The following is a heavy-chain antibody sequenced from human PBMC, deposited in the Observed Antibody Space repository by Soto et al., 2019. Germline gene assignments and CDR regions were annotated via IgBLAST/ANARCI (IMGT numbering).Heavy chain of an antibody. Sequence: EVQLVESGGGLVQPGGSLRLSCAASGFTFSTYSMNWVRQAPGKGLEWVSYITSTSSTIYYADSVKGRFTTSRDNAKNSLYLQMTGLRDEDTAVYYCARAPDGMDVWGQGTTVTVSS. CDR3: ARAPDGMDV. CDR1: GFTFSTYS. CDR2: ITSTSSTI. J-gene: IGHJ6*02. V-gene: IGHV3-48*02.